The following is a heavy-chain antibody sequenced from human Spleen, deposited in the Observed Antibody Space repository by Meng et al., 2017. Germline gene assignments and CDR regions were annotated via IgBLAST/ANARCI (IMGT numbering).Heavy chain of an antibody. J-gene: IGHJ4*02. V-gene: IGHV1-2*06. CDR1: GSTFTGYY. CDR3: ARDEDISAAGKLFGDY. CDR2: INPNSGGT. Sequence: QVRLVQSGAEVKKPGASVKVSCKASGSTFTGYYMHWVRQAPGQGLEWMGRINPNSGGTNYAQKFQGRVTMTGDTSISTAYMELSGLRSDDTAMYYCARDEDISAAGKLFGDYWGQGTLVTVSP. D-gene: IGHD6-25*01.